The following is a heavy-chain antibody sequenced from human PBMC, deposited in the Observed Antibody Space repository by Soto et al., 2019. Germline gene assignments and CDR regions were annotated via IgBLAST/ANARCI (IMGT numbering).Heavy chain of an antibody. J-gene: IGHJ4*02. CDR3: ARGWFWECVYCFDF. CDR1: GVTFTNYA. D-gene: IGHD3-10*01. Sequence: QVQLVQSGAEVKKPGASVKVSCKASGVTFTNYAINWVRQAPGQGLEWMGWISAYNGNTNYAQKLQGRVTMTTDTATSTADMELRSLRSDDRGVYYGARGWFWECVYCFDFWGQGTLVPGAS. CDR2: ISAYNGNT. V-gene: IGHV1-18*01.